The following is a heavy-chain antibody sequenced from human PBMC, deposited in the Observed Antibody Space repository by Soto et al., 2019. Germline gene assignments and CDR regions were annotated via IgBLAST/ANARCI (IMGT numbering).Heavy chain of an antibody. J-gene: IGHJ4*02. CDR2: ISYDGSNK. V-gene: IGHV3-30*03. D-gene: IGHD3-22*01. Sequence: GGSLRLSCAASGFTFSSYGMHWVRQAPGKGLEWVAVISYDGSNKYYADSVKGRFTISRDNSKNTLYLQMNSLRAEDTAVYYCARSGYYYFEFDYWGQGTLVTVSS. CDR1: GFTFSSYG. CDR3: ARSGYYYFEFDY.